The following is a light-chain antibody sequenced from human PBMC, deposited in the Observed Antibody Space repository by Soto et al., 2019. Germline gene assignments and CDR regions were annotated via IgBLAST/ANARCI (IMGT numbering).Light chain of an antibody. CDR2: AAS. Sequence: DIQMTQSPSSLSASVGDRVTITCRASQGISNYLAWYQQKPGTVPKLLIYAASTLQAGVPPPFSGSGSGTDFTLTIISLQPDDVATYYCQKYNSAPFPFGHGTKVDIK. CDR1: QGISNY. V-gene: IGKV1-27*01. J-gene: IGKJ3*01. CDR3: QKYNSAPFP.